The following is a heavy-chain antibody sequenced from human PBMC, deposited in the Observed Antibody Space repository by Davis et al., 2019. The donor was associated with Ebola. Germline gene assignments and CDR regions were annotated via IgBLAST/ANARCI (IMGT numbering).Heavy chain of an antibody. CDR3: AKLELRGY. V-gene: IGHV3-30*18. D-gene: IGHD1-7*01. J-gene: IGHJ4*02. CDR2: ISYDGSNK. CDR1: GFTFSSYG. Sequence: GGSLRLSCAASGFTFSSYGMHWVRQAPGKGLEWVAVISYDGSNKYYADSVKGRFTISRDNSKDTLYLQMNSLRAEDTAVYYCAKLELRGYWGQGTLVTVSS.